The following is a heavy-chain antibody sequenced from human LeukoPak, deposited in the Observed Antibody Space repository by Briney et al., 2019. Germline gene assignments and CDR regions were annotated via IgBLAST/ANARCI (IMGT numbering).Heavy chain of an antibody. V-gene: IGHV3-21*01. CDR3: ARGGLNFDAFDI. D-gene: IGHD1-7*01. CDR2: IGSRSTYT. CDR1: GFTFSSYS. Sequence: GSLRLSCAASGFTFSSYSMNWVRQAPGKGLEWVSSIGSRSTYTYSADSVKGRFTISRDNAKNSLYLQMNSLRAGDTAVYYCARGGLNFDAFDIWGQGTMVTVSS. J-gene: IGHJ3*02.